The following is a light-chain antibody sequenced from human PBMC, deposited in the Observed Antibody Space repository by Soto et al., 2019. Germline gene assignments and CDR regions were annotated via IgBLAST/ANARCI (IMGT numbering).Light chain of an antibody. V-gene: IGLV1-40*01. CDR3: QSYSSSGTVV. CDR1: SSNIGAGYD. CDR2: GNS. J-gene: IGLJ2*01. Sequence: QSVLTQPPSVSGAPGQRVTISCTGSSSNIGAGYDVHWYQQLPGTAPKLLIYGNSNRPSGVPDRFSGSKSGTSASLAITGLQAEDEADYYWQSYSSSGTVVFGGGTKLTVL.